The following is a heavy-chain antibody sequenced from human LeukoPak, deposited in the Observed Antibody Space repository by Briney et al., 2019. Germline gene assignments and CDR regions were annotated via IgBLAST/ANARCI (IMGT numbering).Heavy chain of an antibody. D-gene: IGHD3-22*01. CDR2: VFYSGSA. CDR3: ARHYDSSAYWYYFDY. V-gene: IGHV4-59*08. J-gene: IGHJ4*02. CDR1: GDSINNYY. Sequence: SETLSLTCTASGDSINNYYWSWIRQPPGKGLEWVGCVFYSGSANYSPSLESRVTISVDTSKNQFSLNVNSVTAADTAVYFCARHYDSSAYWYYFDYWGQGSLVTVSS.